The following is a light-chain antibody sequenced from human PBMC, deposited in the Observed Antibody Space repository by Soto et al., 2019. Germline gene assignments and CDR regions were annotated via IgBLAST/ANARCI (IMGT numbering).Light chain of an antibody. V-gene: IGKV1-5*01. CDR1: QSVSGS. CDR2: DAS. CDR3: QQYETYSPT. Sequence: DIEITQAPSTLSASLGEGVTITCRASQSVSGSLAWYQQKSGRPPKVLIYDASTLEDGVPSRFSGSGSGTEFTLSISSLQPDDFETYYCQQYETYSPTFGQGTKVDIK. J-gene: IGKJ1*01.